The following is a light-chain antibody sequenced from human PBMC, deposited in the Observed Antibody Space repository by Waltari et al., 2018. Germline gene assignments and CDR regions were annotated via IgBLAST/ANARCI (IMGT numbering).Light chain of an antibody. Sequence: DIVMTQSPDSLAVSLSERATINCKSSQSVLYNSNNKNYLAWYQQKPGQPPQLLIYWASTRESGVPDRFSGSGSGTDFTLTISSLQAEDVAVYYCQQYYSTITFGQGTRLEIK. V-gene: IGKV4-1*01. CDR2: WAS. J-gene: IGKJ5*01. CDR3: QQYYSTIT. CDR1: QSVLYNSNNKNY.